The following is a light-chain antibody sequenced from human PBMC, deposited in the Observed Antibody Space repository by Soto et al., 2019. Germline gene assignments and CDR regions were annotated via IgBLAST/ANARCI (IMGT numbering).Light chain of an antibody. Sequence: EIVLTQSPANLSLSPGERATLSFRASQSVSTYLAWYQHKPGQPPRLLIYDASNRATGIPARFSGSGSGTDFTLTISSLEPEDFAVYYCQHRRNWPLTFGPGTKVDIK. CDR1: QSVSTY. CDR2: DAS. CDR3: QHRRNWPLT. V-gene: IGKV3-11*01. J-gene: IGKJ3*01.